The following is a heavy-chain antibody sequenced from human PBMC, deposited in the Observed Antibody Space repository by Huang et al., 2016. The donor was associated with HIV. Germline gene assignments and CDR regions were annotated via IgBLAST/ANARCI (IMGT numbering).Heavy chain of an antibody. CDR1: GYTFADYF. CDR3: TRDGVAPDEEFDY. Sequence: QVQLVQSGAEVKTPGASVKVSCKPSGYTFADYFIHWVRQAPGQGLEWMAWLNPKNGATNYAQKFLGRVTVTGDTSINTAYMEFSGLTSDDTANYYCTRDGVAPDEEFDYWGQGTLIIVSS. CDR2: LNPKNGAT. J-gene: IGHJ4*02. V-gene: IGHV1-2*02. D-gene: IGHD5-12*01.